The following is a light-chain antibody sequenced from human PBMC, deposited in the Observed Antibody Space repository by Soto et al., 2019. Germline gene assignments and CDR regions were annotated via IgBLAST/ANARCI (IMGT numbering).Light chain of an antibody. J-gene: IGKJ4*01. Sequence: EIVMTQSPATLSVSPGEGATLSCRAGQSVGSNLAWYQQKPGQTPRLLIYGASTRATGVPARFSGSGSGTEFTLTISSLQSEDFAVYYCQQYEDWPPQLTFGGGTEVEIK. CDR2: GAS. CDR1: QSVGSN. CDR3: QQYEDWPPQLT. V-gene: IGKV3-15*01.